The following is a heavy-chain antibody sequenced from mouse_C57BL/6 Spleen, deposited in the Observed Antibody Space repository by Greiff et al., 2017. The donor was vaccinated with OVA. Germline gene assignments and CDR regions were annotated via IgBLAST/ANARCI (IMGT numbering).Heavy chain of an antibody. CDR3: ARRGYYGTHAMDY. V-gene: IGHV1-76*01. CDR2: IYPGSGNT. Sequence: QVHVKQSGAELVRPGASVKLSCKASGYTFTDYYINWVKQRPGQGLEWIARIYPGSGNTYYNEKFKGKATLTAEKSSSTDYMQLSSLTSEDSAVYFCARRGYYGTHAMDYWGQGTSVTVSS. J-gene: IGHJ4*01. D-gene: IGHD1-1*01. CDR1: GYTFTDYY.